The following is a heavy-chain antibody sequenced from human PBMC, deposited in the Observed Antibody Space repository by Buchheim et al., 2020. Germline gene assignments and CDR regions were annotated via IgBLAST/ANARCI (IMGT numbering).Heavy chain of an antibody. CDR2: IGGDGRS. Sequence: DVQLLQSGGGLVQPGGSLRLSCAASGFSFSTNAMSWVRQAPGRGLEWVSGIGGDGRSPYADSVQGRFPISRDSSKDPLYLQMNGLRVEDTATYYCAKDLHFWSGMDYWGQGAL. J-gene: IGHJ4*02. V-gene: IGHV3-23*01. D-gene: IGHD3-3*02. CDR3: AKDLHFWSGMDY. CDR1: GFSFSTNA.